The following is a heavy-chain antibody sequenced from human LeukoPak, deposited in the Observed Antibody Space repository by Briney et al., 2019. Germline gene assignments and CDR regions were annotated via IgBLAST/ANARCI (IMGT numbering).Heavy chain of an antibody. V-gene: IGHV3-30*18. CDR3: AKNKPPDSSGSSFPCIDY. J-gene: IGHJ4*02. CDR1: EFTFSSYG. D-gene: IGHD6-25*01. Sequence: GRSLRLSCAASEFTFSSYGMHWVRQAPGKGLEWVALISYDGSNKYYADSVKGRFTISRDSSKNTLYLQMNSLRVEDTAVYYCAKNKPPDSSGSSFPCIDYWGQGILVTVSS. CDR2: ISYDGSNK.